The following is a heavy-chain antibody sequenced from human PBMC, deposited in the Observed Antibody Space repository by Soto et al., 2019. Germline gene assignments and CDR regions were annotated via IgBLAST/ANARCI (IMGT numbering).Heavy chain of an antibody. V-gene: IGHV4-4*07. Sequence: SETLSLTGTVSGGSMSSYYWTWIRQPAGKGLEWSGRVYSSGGTHYNPSRKSRVTISLDTSKNKFSLRLLSVTDADTPVYYRAPGPRFSYWFDPWGQGTLVTVPS. CDR1: GGSMSSYY. J-gene: IGHJ5*02. CDR3: APGPRFSYWFDP. CDR2: VYSSGGT. D-gene: IGHD3-3*01.